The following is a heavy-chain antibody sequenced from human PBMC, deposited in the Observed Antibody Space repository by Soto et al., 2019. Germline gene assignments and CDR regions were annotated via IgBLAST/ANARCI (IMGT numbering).Heavy chain of an antibody. CDR1: GGSISSGGYY. Sequence: QVQLQESGPGLVKPSQTLSLPCTVSGGSISSGGYYWSWIRQHPGKGLEWIGYIYYSGSTYYNPSLKSRVTISVDTSKNQFSLKLSSVTAADTAVYYCARVRGSGSYHRLNWFDPWGQGTLVTVSS. CDR2: IYYSGST. CDR3: ARVRGSGSYHRLNWFDP. V-gene: IGHV4-31*03. D-gene: IGHD3-10*01. J-gene: IGHJ5*02.